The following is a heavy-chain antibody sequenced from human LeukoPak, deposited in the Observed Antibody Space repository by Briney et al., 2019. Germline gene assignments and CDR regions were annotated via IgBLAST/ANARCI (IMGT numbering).Heavy chain of an antibody. J-gene: IGHJ4*02. Sequence: QTGGSLKLSCAASGFSFSDSPMHWVRQASGKGLEWDGRVRDRANSYATGYAASVEGRFTISRDDSENTAYLQMNSLIIEDTAVYYCTRQRSQTGTFDYWGQGVLVTVSS. CDR1: GFSFSDSP. CDR3: TRQRSQTGTFDY. D-gene: IGHD3-9*01. V-gene: IGHV3-73*01. CDR2: VRDRANSYAT.